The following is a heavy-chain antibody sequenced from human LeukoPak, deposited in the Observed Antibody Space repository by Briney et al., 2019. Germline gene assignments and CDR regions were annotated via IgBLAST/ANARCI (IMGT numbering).Heavy chain of an antibody. CDR3: AKELVWGSYRYYFDY. V-gene: IGHV3-33*06. CDR1: GFTFSSYG. CDR2: IWYDGSNK. J-gene: IGHJ4*02. D-gene: IGHD3-16*02. Sequence: GGSLRLSRAASGFTFSSYGMHWVRQAPGKGLEWVAVIWYDGSNKCYADSVKGRFTISRDNSKNTLYLQMNSLRAEDTAVYYCAKELVWGSYRYYFDYWGQGTLVTVSS.